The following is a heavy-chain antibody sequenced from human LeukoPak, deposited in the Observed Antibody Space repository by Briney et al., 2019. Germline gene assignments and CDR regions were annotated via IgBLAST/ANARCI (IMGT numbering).Heavy chain of an antibody. V-gene: IGHV1-2*02. CDR3: ARDLCGGNSEFYFDY. Sequence: GASVKVSCKASGYTFTGYYMHWVRQAPGQGLEWMGWINPNSGGTNYAQKFQGRVTMTRDTSISTAYMELSRLRSDDTAVYYCARDLCGGNSEFYFDYWGQGTLVTVSS. CDR2: INPNSGGT. CDR1: GYTFTGYY. D-gene: IGHD4-23*01. J-gene: IGHJ4*02.